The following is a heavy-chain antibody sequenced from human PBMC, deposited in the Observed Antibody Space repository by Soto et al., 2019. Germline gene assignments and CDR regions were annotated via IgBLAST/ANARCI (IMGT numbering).Heavy chain of an antibody. J-gene: IGHJ3*01. Sequence: PGGSLRLSCEGSGFVFWSYGLDWVRQAPGKALEWVAVISHDGSKKSYAHSVKGRFTVSRDNSKNILYLQMDSLRPEDTAIYSCVKKAGSCNTITRREPFGLWGQGTMVTVSS. D-gene: IGHD2-15*01. V-gene: IGHV3-30*18. CDR3: VKKAGSCNTITRREPFGL. CDR2: ISHDGSKK. CDR1: GFVFWSYG.